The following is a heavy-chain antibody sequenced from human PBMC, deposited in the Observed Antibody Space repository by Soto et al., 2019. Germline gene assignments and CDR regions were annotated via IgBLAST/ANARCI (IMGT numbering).Heavy chain of an antibody. V-gene: IGHV3-21*01. Sequence: NPGGSLRLSCAASGFTFSSYSMNWVRQAPGKGLEWVSSISSSSSYIYYADSVKGRFTISRDNAKNSLYLQMNSLRAEDTAVYYCATHSFTNDLIVVVPAALGYWGQGTLVTVSS. J-gene: IGHJ4*02. D-gene: IGHD2-2*01. CDR2: ISSSSSYI. CDR1: GFTFSSYS. CDR3: ATHSFTNDLIVVVPAALGY.